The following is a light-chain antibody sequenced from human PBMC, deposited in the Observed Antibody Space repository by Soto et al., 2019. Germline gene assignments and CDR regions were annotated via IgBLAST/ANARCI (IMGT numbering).Light chain of an antibody. V-gene: IGKV3-20*01. CDR2: GAS. J-gene: IGKJ5*01. Sequence: EIVLTQSPGTLSLSPGEEATLSCRASQSVDSNYLAWYQQKPGQTPRLIIYGASGRADGIPHRFSGSGFGTDFTLTISKVEPEDFAVYYCQQYGTPRSVTLGQGTRLEIK. CDR3: QQYGTPRSVT. CDR1: QSVDSNY.